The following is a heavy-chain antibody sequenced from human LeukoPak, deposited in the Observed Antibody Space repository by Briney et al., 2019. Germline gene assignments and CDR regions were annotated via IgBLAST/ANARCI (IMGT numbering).Heavy chain of an antibody. J-gene: IGHJ3*02. D-gene: IGHD3-10*01. Sequence: SQTLSLTCTVSGGSISSGDYYWSWIRQPPGKGLEWIGYIYYSGSTYYNPSLKSRVTISVDTSKNQFSLKLSSVTAADTAVYYCARNRREELIDAFDIWGQGTMVTVSS. CDR3: ARNRREELIDAFDI. V-gene: IGHV4-30-4*08. CDR1: GGSISSGDYY. CDR2: IYYSGST.